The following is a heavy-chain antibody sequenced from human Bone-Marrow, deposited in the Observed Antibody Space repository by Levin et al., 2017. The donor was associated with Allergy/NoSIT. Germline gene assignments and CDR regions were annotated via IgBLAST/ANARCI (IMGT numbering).Heavy chain of an antibody. CDR2: FDPTDSHT. CDR3: ATRLQRGATFRYGAFDI. CDR1: GYSFASYW. V-gene: IGHV5-10-1*01. D-gene: IGHD3-16*02. Sequence: GESLKISCQGSGYSFASYWITWVRQMPGKGLEWMGRFDPTDSHTNYSPSFEGRVSISIDKSLKTAYLQWRSLKASDTAIYYCATRLQRGATFRYGAFDIWGQGTMVTVSS. J-gene: IGHJ3*02.